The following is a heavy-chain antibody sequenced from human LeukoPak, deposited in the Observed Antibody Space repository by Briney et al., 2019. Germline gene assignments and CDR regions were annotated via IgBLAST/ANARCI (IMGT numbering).Heavy chain of an antibody. J-gene: IGHJ4*02. CDR2: INHSGST. Sequence: SETLSLTCAVYGGSFSGCYWSWIRQPPGKGLEWIGEINHSGSTNYNPSLKSRVTISVDTSKNQFSLKLSSVTAADTAVYYCARGEQWLGNDYWGQGTLVTVSS. D-gene: IGHD6-19*01. CDR3: ARGEQWLGNDY. V-gene: IGHV4-34*01. CDR1: GGSFSGCY.